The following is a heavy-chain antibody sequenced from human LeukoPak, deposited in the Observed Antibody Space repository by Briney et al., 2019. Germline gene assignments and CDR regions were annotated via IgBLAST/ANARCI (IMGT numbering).Heavy chain of an antibody. CDR2: IYYSGST. CDR1: GGSISDAAYY. J-gene: IGHJ2*01. D-gene: IGHD4-17*01. V-gene: IGHV4-31*03. CDR3: ARGKDYGDYERYFDL. Sequence: SETLSLTCTVSGGSISDAAYYWSWIRQHPGEGLKWIGYIYYSGSTSYNPSLKSRVTISVDTSKNQFSLKLTSVTAADTAVYYCARGKDYGDYERYFDLWGRGTLVTVSS.